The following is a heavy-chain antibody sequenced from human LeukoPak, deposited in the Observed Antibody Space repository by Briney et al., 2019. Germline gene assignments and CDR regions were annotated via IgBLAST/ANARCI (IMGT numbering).Heavy chain of an antibody. CDR2: ISSSGSTI. CDR1: GFTFSDYY. Sequence: GGSLRLSCAASGFTFSDYYMSWIRQAPAKGLEWVSYISSSGSTIYYADSVKGRFTISSDNAKNSLYLQMNSLRAEDTAVYYCARDGYYGSGSDTQGSVWGKGTTVTVSS. J-gene: IGHJ6*04. D-gene: IGHD3-10*01. V-gene: IGHV3-11*04. CDR3: ARDGYYGSGSDTQGSV.